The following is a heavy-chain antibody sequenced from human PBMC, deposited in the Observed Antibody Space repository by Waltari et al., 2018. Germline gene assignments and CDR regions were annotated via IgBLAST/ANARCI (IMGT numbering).Heavy chain of an antibody. CDR3: ARGNYDFWSGYTDAFDI. J-gene: IGHJ3*02. V-gene: IGHV1-2*06. CDR2: INPNRGGT. D-gene: IGHD3-3*01. CDR1: GYTFTGYY. Sequence: QVQLVQSGAEVKKPGASVKVSCKASGYTFTGYYMHWVRQAPGQGLGWMGRINPNRGGTNYAQKFQGRVTMTRDTSISTAYMELSRLRSDDTAVYYCARGNYDFWSGYTDAFDIWGQGTMVTVSS.